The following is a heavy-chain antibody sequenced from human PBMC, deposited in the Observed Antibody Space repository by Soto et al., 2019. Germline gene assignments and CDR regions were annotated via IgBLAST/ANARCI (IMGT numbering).Heavy chain of an antibody. CDR2: IYYSGST. V-gene: IGHV4-59*01. CDR3: ARWGGYSYGFDY. Sequence: KPSETLSLTCTVSGGSISSYYWSWIRQPPGKGLEWIGYIYYSGSTNYNPSLKSRVTISVDTSKNQFSLKLSSVTAADTAVYYCARWGGYSYGFDYWGQGTLVTVSS. J-gene: IGHJ4*02. D-gene: IGHD5-18*01. CDR1: GGSISSYY.